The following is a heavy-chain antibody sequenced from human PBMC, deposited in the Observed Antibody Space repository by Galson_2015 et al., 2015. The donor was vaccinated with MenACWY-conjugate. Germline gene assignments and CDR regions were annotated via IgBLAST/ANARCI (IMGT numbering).Heavy chain of an antibody. V-gene: IGHV4-39*07. CDR2: IYYSGST. Sequence: SETLSLTCTVSGGSVSSSSYYWGWICQPPGKGLEWIGSIYYSGSTYYNPSLKSRVTISVDTSKNQFSLKLSSVTAADTAVYYCARDILTGYSTSNWFDPWGQGTLVTVSS. CDR3: ARDILTGYSTSNWFDP. CDR1: GGSVSSSSYY. D-gene: IGHD3-9*01. J-gene: IGHJ5*02.